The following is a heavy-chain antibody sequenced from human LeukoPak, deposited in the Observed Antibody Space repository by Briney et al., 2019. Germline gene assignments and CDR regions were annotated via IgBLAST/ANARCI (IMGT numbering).Heavy chain of an antibody. V-gene: IGHV4-38-2*01. J-gene: IGHJ4*02. Sequence: SSETLSLTCAVSDYSISSGNYWGWIRQPPGKGLEWIGSVYHSGSTHYSPSLKSRVTIAVDTSKNQFSLKLSSVTAADTAVSYCARNDSSGYCDYWGQGTLVTVSS. CDR2: VYHSGST. CDR1: DYSISSGNY. D-gene: IGHD3-22*01. CDR3: ARNDSSGYCDY.